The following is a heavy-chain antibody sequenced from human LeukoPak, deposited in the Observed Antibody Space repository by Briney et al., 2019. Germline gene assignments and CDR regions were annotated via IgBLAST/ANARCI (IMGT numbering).Heavy chain of an antibody. V-gene: IGHV3-23*01. CDR3: AKDRAMVLFNWFDP. D-gene: IGHD3-10*01. Sequence: QSGGSLRLSCAASGFTFSTYAMSWVRQAPGKGLEWVSGISGSGGSTYYADSVKGRFTISRDNSKNTLYLQMNSLRAEDTAVYYCAKDRAMVLFNWFDPWGQGTLVTVSS. J-gene: IGHJ5*02. CDR1: GFTFSTYA. CDR2: ISGSGGST.